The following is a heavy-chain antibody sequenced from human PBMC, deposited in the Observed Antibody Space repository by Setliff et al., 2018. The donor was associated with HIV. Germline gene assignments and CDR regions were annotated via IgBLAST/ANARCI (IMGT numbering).Heavy chain of an antibody. D-gene: IGHD6-13*01. CDR1: GYSISSGYY. CDR2: IHQSGST. J-gene: IGHJ4*02. V-gene: IGHV4-38-2*02. CDR3: ARLAGQRTIAAADYFFDF. Sequence: SETLSLTCTVSGYSISSGYYWGWLRQPPGKGLEWIGSIHQSGSTYYNPSLTSRVTISVDTSKNQFSLKLNSVTAADTAVYYCARLAGQRTIAAADYFFDFWGQGALVTVSS.